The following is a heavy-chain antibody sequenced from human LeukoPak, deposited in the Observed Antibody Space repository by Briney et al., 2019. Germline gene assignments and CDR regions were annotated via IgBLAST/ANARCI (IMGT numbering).Heavy chain of an antibody. Sequence: GGSLRLSCAASGFTFSSYSMNWVRQAPGKGLEWVSVIYSGGSTYYADSVKGRFTISRDNSKNTLYLQMNSLRAEDTAVYYCARESEVGALDYWGQGTLVTVSS. CDR3: ARESEVGALDY. V-gene: IGHV3-53*01. CDR2: IYSGGST. J-gene: IGHJ4*02. D-gene: IGHD1-26*01. CDR1: GFTFSSYS.